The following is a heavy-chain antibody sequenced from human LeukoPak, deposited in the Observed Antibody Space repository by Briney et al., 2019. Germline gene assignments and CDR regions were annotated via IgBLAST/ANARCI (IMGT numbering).Heavy chain of an antibody. D-gene: IGHD3-10*01. Sequence: GGSLRLSCAASGFTFSDYYMSWLRQAPGKGLEWVSYISSSGSTIYYADSVKGRFTISRDNAKNSLYLQMNSLRAEDTAVYYCARGQYGSGNHFYYYYYYMDVWGKGTTVTISS. J-gene: IGHJ6*03. CDR3: ARGQYGSGNHFYYYYYYMDV. CDR1: GFTFSDYY. V-gene: IGHV3-11*01. CDR2: ISSSGSTI.